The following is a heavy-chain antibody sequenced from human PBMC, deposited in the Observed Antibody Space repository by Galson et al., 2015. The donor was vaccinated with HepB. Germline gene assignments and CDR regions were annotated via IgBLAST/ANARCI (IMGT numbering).Heavy chain of an antibody. CDR3: ANLESHPAGDY. Sequence: SLRLSCAASGFTFDDYAMHWVRQAPGKGLEWVSGISWNSGSIGYADSVKGRFTISRDNAKNSLYLQMNSLRAEDTALYYCANLESHPAGDYWGQGTLVTVSS. CDR2: ISWNSGSI. J-gene: IGHJ4*02. CDR1: GFTFDDYA. V-gene: IGHV3-9*01.